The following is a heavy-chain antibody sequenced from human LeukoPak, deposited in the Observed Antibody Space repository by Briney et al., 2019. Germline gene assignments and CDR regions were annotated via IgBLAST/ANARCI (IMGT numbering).Heavy chain of an antibody. CDR3: ARQREFSGSYSLDY. J-gene: IGHJ4*02. V-gene: IGHV3-9*01. CDR1: GFTFDDYA. Sequence: GGSLRLSCAASGFTFDDYAMHWVRQAPGKGLEWVSGISWNSGSIGYADSVKGRFTISRDNAKNSLYLQMNSLRAEDTALYYCARQREFSGSYSLDYWGQGTLVTVSS. CDR2: ISWNSGSI. D-gene: IGHD1-26*01.